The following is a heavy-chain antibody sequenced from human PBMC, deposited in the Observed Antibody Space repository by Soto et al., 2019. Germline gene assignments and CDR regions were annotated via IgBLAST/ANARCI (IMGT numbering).Heavy chain of an antibody. Sequence: PGESLKISCKGSGYSFTSYWISWVRQMPGKGLEWMGRIDPSDSYTNYSPSFQGHVTISADKSISTAYLQWSSLKASGTAMYYCARHFGMATKNYYYYYGMDVWGQGTTVTVSS. CDR3: ARHFGMATKNYYYYYGMDV. D-gene: IGHD5-12*01. CDR2: IDPSDSYT. J-gene: IGHJ6*02. V-gene: IGHV5-10-1*01. CDR1: GYSFTSYW.